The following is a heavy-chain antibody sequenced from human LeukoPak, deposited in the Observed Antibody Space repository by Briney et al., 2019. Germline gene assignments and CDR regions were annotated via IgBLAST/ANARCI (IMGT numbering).Heavy chain of an antibody. D-gene: IGHD3-3*01. CDR2: INHSGST. J-gene: IGHJ4*02. Sequence: PSETLSLXCAVYGGSFSGYYWSWIRQPPGKGLEWIGEINHSGSTNYNPSLKSRVTISVDTSKNQFSLKLSSVTAADTAVYYCARVRGYDFWSGYSTSGFDYWGQGTLVTVSP. CDR3: ARVRGYDFWSGYSTSGFDY. V-gene: IGHV4-34*01. CDR1: GGSFSGYY.